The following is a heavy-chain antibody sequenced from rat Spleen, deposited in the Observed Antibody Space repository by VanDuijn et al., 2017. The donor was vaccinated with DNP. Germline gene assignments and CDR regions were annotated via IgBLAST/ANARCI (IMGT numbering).Heavy chain of an antibody. V-gene: IGHV5-22*01. CDR3: ARPHYYSSGGFAY. Sequence: EVQLVESGGGLVQPGRSLKLSCTASGFTFSDYYMAWVRQAPTMGLEWVAYIRYDGGSTYYGDSVKGRFTISRDNAKSTLYLQMNSLTSEDMATYYCARPHYYSSGGFAYWGQGTLVTVSS. J-gene: IGHJ3*01. CDR2: IRYDGGST. CDR1: GFTFSDYY. D-gene: IGHD1-1*01.